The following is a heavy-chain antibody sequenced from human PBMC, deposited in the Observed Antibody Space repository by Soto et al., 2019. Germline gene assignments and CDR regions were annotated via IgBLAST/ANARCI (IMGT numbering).Heavy chain of an antibody. CDR1: GFTFSSYG. J-gene: IGHJ4*02. CDR2: ISSSGTI. Sequence: QPGGSLRLACAASGFTFSSYGMNWVRQAPGKGLEWVSYISSSGTIYYADSVKGRFTISRDNAKNSLYLQMNSLRDEDTAVYYCARAPRITIFGVVTPGLGYWGQGTLVTVSS. D-gene: IGHD3-3*01. V-gene: IGHV3-48*02. CDR3: ARAPRITIFGVVTPGLGY.